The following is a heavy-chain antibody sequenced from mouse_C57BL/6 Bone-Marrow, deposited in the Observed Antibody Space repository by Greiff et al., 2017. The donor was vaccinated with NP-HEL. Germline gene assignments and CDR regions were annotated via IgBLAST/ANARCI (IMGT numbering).Heavy chain of an antibody. CDR2: IYPGDGDT. CDR3: ARYYYDYDEKYFDV. J-gene: IGHJ1*03. D-gene: IGHD2-4*01. Sequence: VQLQQSGPELVKPGASVKISCKASGYAFSSSWMNWVKQRPGKGLEWIGRIYPGDGDTNYNGKVKGKATLTADKSSSTAYMQLSSLTSEDSAVYFCARYYYDYDEKYFDVWGTGTTVTVSS. CDR1: GYAFSSSW. V-gene: IGHV1-82*01.